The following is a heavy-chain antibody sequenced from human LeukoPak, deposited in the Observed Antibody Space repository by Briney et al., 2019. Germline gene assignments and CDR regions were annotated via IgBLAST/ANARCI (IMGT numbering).Heavy chain of an antibody. CDR3: AKDVRWQFAS. D-gene: IGHD4-23*01. J-gene: IGHJ4*02. CDR2: FSGSGGST. CDR1: GGTFSSYA. Sequence: PGGSLRLSCAASGGTFSSYAMSWVRQAPGKGLEWVSAFSGSGGSTYYADSVKGRFTISRDNSKNTLYLQMNSLRAEKTTVYYWAKDVRWQFASWGRGTLVTVSS. V-gene: IGHV3-23*01.